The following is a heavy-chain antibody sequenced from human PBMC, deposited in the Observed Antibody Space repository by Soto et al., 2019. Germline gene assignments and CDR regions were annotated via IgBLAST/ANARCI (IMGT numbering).Heavy chain of an antibody. J-gene: IGHJ3*01. Sequence: QVQLVESGGGVVQPGRSLRLSCAASGFTFSSYGMHWVRQAPGKGLEWVAVIWYDGSNKYYADSVNGRFTISRDNSKNTLYLQMNSRRAEATAVYYCARDRYSSSTSDAFDVWGQGTMVTVSS. D-gene: IGHD6-6*01. V-gene: IGHV3-33*01. CDR3: ARDRYSSSTSDAFDV. CDR1: GFTFSSYG. CDR2: IWYDGSNK.